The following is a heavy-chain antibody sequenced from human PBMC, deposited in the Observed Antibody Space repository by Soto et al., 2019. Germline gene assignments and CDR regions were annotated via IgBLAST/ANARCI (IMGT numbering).Heavy chain of an antibody. D-gene: IGHD1-26*01. Sequence: GWSLILSCAASGFTFDDYTMHWVRQAPGKGLEWVSLISWDGGSTYYADSVKGRFTISRDNSKNSLYLQMNSLRTEDNALYYCAKERRDGYELLLFGLGMEVCGQGKTVKVSS. CDR2: ISWDGGST. J-gene: IGHJ6*01. CDR1: GFTFDDYT. V-gene: IGHV3-43*01. CDR3: AKERRDGYELLLFGLGMEV.